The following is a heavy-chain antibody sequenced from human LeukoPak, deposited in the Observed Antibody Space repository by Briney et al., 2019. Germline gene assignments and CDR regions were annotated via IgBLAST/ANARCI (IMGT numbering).Heavy chain of an antibody. Sequence: GGSLRLSCATSGFTVSSNYMSWVRQAPGKGLEWVSVISSGGSTYYADSVKGRFTISRDNSKNTVYLQINSLRAEDTAVYYCARDDYYDSSGLDYWGQGTLVTVSS. D-gene: IGHD3-22*01. V-gene: IGHV3-53*01. CDR1: GFTVSSNY. CDR3: ARDDYYDSSGLDY. CDR2: ISSGGST. J-gene: IGHJ4*02.